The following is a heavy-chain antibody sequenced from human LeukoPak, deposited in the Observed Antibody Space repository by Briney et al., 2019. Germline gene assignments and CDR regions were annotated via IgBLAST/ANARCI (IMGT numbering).Heavy chain of an antibody. CDR2: MNPNSGNT. CDR1: GYTFTSYD. J-gene: IGHJ6*03. D-gene: IGHD6-19*01. V-gene: IGHV1-8*03. Sequence: ASVKVSCKASGYTFTSYDINWVRQATGQGLEWMGWMNPNSGNTGYAQKFQGRVTITRNTSISTAYMELSSLRSEDTAVYYCARAVAGHTGKYYYYMDVWGKGTTVTVSS. CDR3: ARAVAGHTGKYYYYMDV.